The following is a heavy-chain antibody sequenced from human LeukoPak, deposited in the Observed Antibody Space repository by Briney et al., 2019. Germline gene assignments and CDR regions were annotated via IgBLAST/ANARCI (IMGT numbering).Heavy chain of an antibody. V-gene: IGHV4-39*01. Sequence: PSETLSLTCTVSGASISSGSYYWVWIRQPPGKGLESIGSIHYSGSTDYNPSLKSRVTTSLDTSKNQVSVNLRFVTAADTAVYYCARAVYCSSTSCYFDPWGQGTLVTVSS. D-gene: IGHD2-2*01. J-gene: IGHJ5*02. CDR2: IHYSGST. CDR3: ARAVYCSSTSCYFDP. CDR1: GASISSGSYY.